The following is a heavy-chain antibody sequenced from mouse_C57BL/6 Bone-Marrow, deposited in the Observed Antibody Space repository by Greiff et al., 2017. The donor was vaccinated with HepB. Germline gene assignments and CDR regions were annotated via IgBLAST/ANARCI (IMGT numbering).Heavy chain of an antibody. CDR3: ARHSLYAMDY. CDR1: GYSFTGYY. D-gene: IGHD6-2*01. CDR2: INPSTGGT. J-gene: IGHJ4*01. Sequence: VQLQQSGPELVKPGASVKISCKASGYSFTGYYMNWVKQSPEKSLEWIGEINPSTGGTTYNQKFKAKATLTVDKSSSTAYMQLKSLTSEDSAVYYCARHSLYAMDYWGQGTSVTVSS. V-gene: IGHV1-42*01.